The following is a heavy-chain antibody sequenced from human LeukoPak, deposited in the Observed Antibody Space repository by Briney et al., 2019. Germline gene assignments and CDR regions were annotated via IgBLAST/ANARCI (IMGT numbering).Heavy chain of an antibody. Sequence: GGSLRLSCAASGFTFNYYWMSWVRQAPGKGREWVADIKQDGSEKYYVDSVHGRFTTPRDNAKTSLYLQISSVRDEDTAVYYCAREPSGNLDYWGQGTLVTVSS. CDR1: GFTFNYYW. CDR3: AREPSGNLDY. J-gene: IGHJ4*02. CDR2: IKQDGSEK. D-gene: IGHD1-14*01. V-gene: IGHV3-7*01.